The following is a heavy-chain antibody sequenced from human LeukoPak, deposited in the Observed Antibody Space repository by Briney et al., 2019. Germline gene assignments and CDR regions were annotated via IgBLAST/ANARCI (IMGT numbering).Heavy chain of an antibody. CDR2: ISAGRSSM. Sequence: GGSLRLSCAASGFTFSAYSMNWVRQAPGKGLEWVSFISAGRSSMHYADSAKGRFTISRGNARNSLFLQMNSLRVEDTGVYYCVRDAGSTSVRGDYWGQGALVTVSS. D-gene: IGHD2-2*01. J-gene: IGHJ4*02. CDR3: VRDAGSTSVRGDY. V-gene: IGHV3-48*04. CDR1: GFTFSAYS.